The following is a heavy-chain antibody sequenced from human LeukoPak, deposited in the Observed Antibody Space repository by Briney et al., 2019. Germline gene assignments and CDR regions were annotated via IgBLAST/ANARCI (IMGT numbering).Heavy chain of an antibody. D-gene: IGHD1-26*01. J-gene: IGHJ4*02. CDR2: ISSSGSTI. CDR3: ARGGSRVGATDYYFDY. Sequence: GGSLRLSCAASGFTFSSYEMNWVRQAPGKGLEWVSYISSSGSTIYYADSVKGRFTISRDNDKNSLYLQMNSLRADDTAVYYCARGGSRVGATDYYFDYWGQGTLVTVSS. CDR1: GFTFSSYE. V-gene: IGHV3-48*03.